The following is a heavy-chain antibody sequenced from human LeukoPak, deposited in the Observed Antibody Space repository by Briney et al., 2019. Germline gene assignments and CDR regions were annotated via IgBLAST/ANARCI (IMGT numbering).Heavy chain of an antibody. D-gene: IGHD6-13*01. CDR2: IYRDGTT. V-gene: IGHV3-53*01. J-gene: IGHJ4*02. Sequence: GGSLRLSCAASGFTVSSSYMSWVRQAPGKGLEWVSVIYRDGTTYYADSVKGRFIISRDNSKNTLYLQMNSLRAEDTAVYSCARAYSSSWYFGYWGQGTLVTVSS. CDR1: GFTVSSSY. CDR3: ARAYSSSWYFGY.